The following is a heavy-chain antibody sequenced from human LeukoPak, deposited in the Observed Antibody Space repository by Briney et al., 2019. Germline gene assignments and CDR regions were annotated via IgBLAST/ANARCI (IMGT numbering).Heavy chain of an antibody. J-gene: IGHJ4*02. CDR3: ARGLSGYASSLGY. CDR1: GFTFSSYW. D-gene: IGHD6-6*01. Sequence: GGSLRLSCAASGFTFSSYWMHWVRQAPGKGLVWVSRINSDGSSTSYADSVRGRFSISRDNAKNTLYLQMNSLRAEDTAVYYRARGLSGYASSLGYWGQGTLVTVSA. CDR2: INSDGSST. V-gene: IGHV3-74*01.